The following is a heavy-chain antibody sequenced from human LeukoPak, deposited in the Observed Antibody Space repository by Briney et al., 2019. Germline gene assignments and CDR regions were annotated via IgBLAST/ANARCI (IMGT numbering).Heavy chain of an antibody. CDR1: GGSISIYY. CDR3: ARRGDCGGDCYSDY. J-gene: IGHJ4*02. CDR2: INYSGST. V-gene: IGHV4-59*08. D-gene: IGHD2-21*02. Sequence: SETLSLTCTVSGGSISIYYWSWIRQPPGKGLEWIGYINYSGSTNYNPSLRSRVTMSVDTSKNQFSLKLSSVTAADTAVYYCARRGDCGGDCYSDYWGQGTLVTVSS.